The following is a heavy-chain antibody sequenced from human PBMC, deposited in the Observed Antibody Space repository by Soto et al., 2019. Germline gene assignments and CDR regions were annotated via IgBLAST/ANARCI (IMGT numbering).Heavy chain of an antibody. D-gene: IGHD3-22*01. Sequence: PGGSLRLSCAASGFTFSDYAMTWVRQAPGKGLEWVSVFSASGSTYYADSVKGRFTISRDNSKSTLFLEMNSLRVEDTAVYYCERASQTMIVVVMTDWGQGTMVTVSS. CDR3: ERASQTMIVVVMTD. J-gene: IGHJ3*01. V-gene: IGHV3-23*01. CDR2: FSASGST. CDR1: GFTFSDYA.